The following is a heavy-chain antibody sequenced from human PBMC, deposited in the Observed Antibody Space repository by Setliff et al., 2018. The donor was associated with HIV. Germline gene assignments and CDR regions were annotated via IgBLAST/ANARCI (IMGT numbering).Heavy chain of an antibody. V-gene: IGHV3-73*01. CDR3: TRPQYIYENGGSDY. Sequence: GGSLRLSCAASGFTLSGSPIHWVRQASGKGLEWLGRIKDRTDNYATAYAASVKGRFTIFRDDSANTAYLQINSLEIEDTAVYYCTRPQYIYENGGSDYWGQGTLVTVSS. D-gene: IGHD3-22*01. CDR2: IKDRTDNYAT. J-gene: IGHJ4*02. CDR1: GFTLSGSP.